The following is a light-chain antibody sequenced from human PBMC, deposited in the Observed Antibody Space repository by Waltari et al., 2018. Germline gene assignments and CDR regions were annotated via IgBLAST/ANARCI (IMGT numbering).Light chain of an antibody. V-gene: IGKV3D-15*01. CDR1: QSISRH. CDR3: QQYNNWPPLT. CDR2: DAS. Sequence: VMTQSPATLFVSPGEGATLSCRASQSISRHVAWYHQKSGQAPRLLIFDASARATGIPAMFSGSGSGTEFTLTISSLQSEDVGVYYCQQYNNWPPLTFGGGTKVEIK. J-gene: IGKJ4*01.